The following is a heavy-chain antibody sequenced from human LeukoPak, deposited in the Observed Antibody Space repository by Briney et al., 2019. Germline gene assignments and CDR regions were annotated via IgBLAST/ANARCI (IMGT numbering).Heavy chain of an antibody. CDR2: ISGSGGST. D-gene: IGHD3-22*01. CDR1: GFTFSIYA. CDR3: AKEWLLLYYFDY. V-gene: IGHV3-23*01. J-gene: IGHJ4*02. Sequence: PGGSLRLSCAASGFTFSIYAMSWVRQAPGKGLEWVSAISGSGGSTYYADSVKGRFTLSRDNSKNTLYLQMNSLRAEDTAVYYCAKEWLLLYYFDYWGQGTLVTVSS.